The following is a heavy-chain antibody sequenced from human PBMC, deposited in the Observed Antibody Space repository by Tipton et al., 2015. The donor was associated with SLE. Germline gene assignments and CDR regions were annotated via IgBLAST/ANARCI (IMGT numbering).Heavy chain of an antibody. CDR3: ARANYDFWSGYSQGYFDY. J-gene: IGHJ4*02. CDR2: INHSGST. CDR1: GGSFSGYY. Sequence: TLSLTCAVYGGSFSGYYWSWIRQPPGKGLEWIGEINHSGSTNYNPSLKSRVTISVDTSKNHFSLRLSSLTAADTAVYYCARANYDFWSGYSQGYFDYWGQGTLVTVSS. D-gene: IGHD3-3*01. V-gene: IGHV4-34*01.